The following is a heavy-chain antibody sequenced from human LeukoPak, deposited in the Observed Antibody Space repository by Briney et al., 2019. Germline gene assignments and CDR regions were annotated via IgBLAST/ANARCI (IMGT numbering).Heavy chain of an antibody. CDR2: ISGSGGSR. CDR1: GFTFSSYG. Sequence: GGSLRLSCAASGFTFSSYGMSWVRQAPGKGLEWVSGISGSGGSRFYTDSVKGRFTISRDNSKNTLYLQMNSLRAEDTAVYYCEKLREWELPDLFDYWGQGTLVTVSS. V-gene: IGHV3-23*01. D-gene: IGHD1-26*01. J-gene: IGHJ4*02. CDR3: EKLREWELPDLFDY.